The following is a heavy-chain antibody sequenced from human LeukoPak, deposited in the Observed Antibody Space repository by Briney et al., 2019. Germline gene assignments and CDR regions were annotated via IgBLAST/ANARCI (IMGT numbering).Heavy chain of an antibody. CDR2: IYSGGST. J-gene: IGHJ4*02. CDR3: ARWGYSSSWYYFDY. V-gene: IGHV3-66*02. CDR1: GFTVSSNY. D-gene: IGHD6-13*01. Sequence: GGSLRLSCAASGFTVSSNYMSWVRQAPGKGLEWVSVIYSGGSTYYADSAKGRFTISRDNSKNTLYLQMNSLRAEDTAVYYCARWGYSSSWYYFDYWGQGTLVTVSS.